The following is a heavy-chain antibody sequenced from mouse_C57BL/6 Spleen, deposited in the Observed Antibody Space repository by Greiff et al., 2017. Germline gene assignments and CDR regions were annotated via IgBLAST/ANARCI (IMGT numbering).Heavy chain of an antibody. Sequence: EVKLEESGGGLVKPGGSLKLSCAASGFTFSDYGMHWVRQAPEKGLEWVAYISSGSSTIYYADTVKGRFTISRDNAKNTLFLQMTSLRSEDTAMYYCARKANWNYCDYWGQGTTLTVSS. CDR1: GFTFSDYG. D-gene: IGHD4-1*01. J-gene: IGHJ2*01. CDR3: ARKANWNYCDY. V-gene: IGHV5-17*01. CDR2: ISSGSSTI.